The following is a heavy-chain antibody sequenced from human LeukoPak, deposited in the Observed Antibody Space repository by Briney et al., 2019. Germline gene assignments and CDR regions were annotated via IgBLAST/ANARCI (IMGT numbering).Heavy chain of an antibody. D-gene: IGHD3-22*01. CDR2: IYYSGST. J-gene: IGHJ4*02. CDR3: ARGAYYDSRGYYYVFDY. V-gene: IGHV4-4*02. CDR1: GFIFTSYS. Sequence: GSLRLSCAASGFIFTSYSMNWVRQPPGKGLEWIGSIYYSGSTYYNPSLKSRVTISLDMSKNQFSLKLSSVTAADTAVYYCARGAYYDSRGYYYVFDYWGQGTLVTVSS.